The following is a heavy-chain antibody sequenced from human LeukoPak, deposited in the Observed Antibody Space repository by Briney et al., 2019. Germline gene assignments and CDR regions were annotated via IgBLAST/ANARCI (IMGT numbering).Heavy chain of an antibody. CDR1: GYTFTIYG. Sequence: ASVKVSFKSSGYTFTIYGISWVRQAPGQGLEWMGWISAYNGNTNYEQKVHVRVTMTTDTSTSTAYMELRSLRSADTAVYYCARDIAAAENWFDPWGQGTLVTVSS. D-gene: IGHD6-13*01. V-gene: IGHV1-18*01. J-gene: IGHJ5*02. CDR3: ARDIAAAENWFDP. CDR2: ISAYNGNT.